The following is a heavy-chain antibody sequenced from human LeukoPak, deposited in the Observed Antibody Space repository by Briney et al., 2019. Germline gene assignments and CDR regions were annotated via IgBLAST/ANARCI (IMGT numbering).Heavy chain of an antibody. CDR3: ARRYCSSTSCYVAFDI. J-gene: IGHJ3*02. CDR2: IKQDGSEK. D-gene: IGHD2-2*01. V-gene: IGHV3-7*01. Sequence: PGGSLGLSCAASGFTFSSYWMSWVRQAPGKGLEWVANIKQDGSEKYYVDSVKGRFTISRDNAKNSLYLQMNSLRAEDTAVYYCARRYCSSTSCYVAFDIWGQGTVVTVSS. CDR1: GFTFSSYW.